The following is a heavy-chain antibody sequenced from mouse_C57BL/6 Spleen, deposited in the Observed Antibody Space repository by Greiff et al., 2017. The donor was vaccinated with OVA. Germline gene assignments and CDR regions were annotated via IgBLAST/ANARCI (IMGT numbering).Heavy chain of an antibody. CDR3: ARDRAFAY. D-gene: IGHD3-3*01. CDR1: GFTFSSYA. Sequence: EVQLVESGGGLVKPGGSLKLSCAASGFTFSSYAMSWVRQTPEKRLEWVATISDGGSYTYYPDNVKGRFTISRDNAKNNLYLQMSHLKAEDTAMYYCARDRAFAYWGQGTLVTVSA. CDR2: ISDGGSYT. V-gene: IGHV5-4*01. J-gene: IGHJ3*01.